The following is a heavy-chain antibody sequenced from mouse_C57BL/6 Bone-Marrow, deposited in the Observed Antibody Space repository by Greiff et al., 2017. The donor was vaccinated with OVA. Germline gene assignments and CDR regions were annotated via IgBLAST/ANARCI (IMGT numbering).Heavy chain of an antibody. CDR3: ARTLGMDY. CDR2: ISSGGSYT. Sequence: EVHLVESGGDLVKPGGSLKLSCAASGFTFSSYGMSWVRQTPDKRLEWVATISSGGSYTYYTDSVKGRFTISIDNATNTLYLQMSSLKSEDTAMYYCARTLGMDYWGQGTSVTVSS. J-gene: IGHJ4*01. CDR1: GFTFSSYG. V-gene: IGHV5-6*01.